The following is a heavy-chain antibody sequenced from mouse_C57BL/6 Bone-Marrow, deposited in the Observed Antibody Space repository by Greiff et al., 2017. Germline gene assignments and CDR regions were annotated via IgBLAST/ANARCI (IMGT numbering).Heavy chain of an antibody. V-gene: IGHV5-4*01. J-gene: IGHJ4*01. Sequence: EVNLVESGGGLVKPGGSLKLSCAASGFTFSSYAMSWVRQTPEQRLEWVATISAGGSYTYYPHNVKGRYTIPGDNASNHPYLQISHLTSEDTAVYAGERDAGDYCGCDYAMDYWGQGTSVTVSS. CDR1: GFTFSSYA. CDR3: ERDAGDYCGCDYAMDY. D-gene: IGHD1-1*02. CDR2: ISAGGSYT.